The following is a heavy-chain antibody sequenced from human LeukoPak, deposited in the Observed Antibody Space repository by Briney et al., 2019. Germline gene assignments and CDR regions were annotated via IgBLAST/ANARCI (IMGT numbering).Heavy chain of an antibody. CDR1: GGSFSGYY. Sequence: PSETLSLTCAVYGGSFSGYYWGWIRQPPGKGLEWIGSIYHSGSTYYNPSLKSRVTISVDTSKNQFSLKLSSVTAADTAAYYCARIGLYSSSSYYFDYWGQGTLVTVSS. CDR2: IYHSGST. CDR3: ARIGLYSSSSYYFDY. V-gene: IGHV4-38-2*01. J-gene: IGHJ4*02. D-gene: IGHD6-13*01.